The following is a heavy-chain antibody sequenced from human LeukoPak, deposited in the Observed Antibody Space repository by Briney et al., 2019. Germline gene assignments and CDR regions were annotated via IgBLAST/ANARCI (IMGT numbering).Heavy chain of an antibody. CDR1: GFTFSSYA. CDR2: ISYDGSNK. J-gene: IGHJ3*02. V-gene: IGHV3-30-3*01. Sequence: PGRSLRLSCAASGFTFSSYAMHWVRQAPGKGLEWVAVISYDGSNKYYADSVKGRFTISRDNSKNTLYLQMNSLRAEDTAVYYCARGAFDIWGRGTMVTVSS. CDR3: ARGAFDI.